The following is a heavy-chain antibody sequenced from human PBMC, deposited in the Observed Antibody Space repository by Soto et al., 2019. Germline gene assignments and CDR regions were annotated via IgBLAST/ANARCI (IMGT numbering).Heavy chain of an antibody. V-gene: IGHV4-59*08. D-gene: IGHD3-10*01. CDR1: GGSISSYY. J-gene: IGHJ5*02. CDR2: IYYSGST. CDR3: ARHSWDYGIGSRLDP. Sequence: SETLSLTCTVSGGSISSYYWSWIRQPPGKGLEWIGYIYYSGSTNYNPSLKSRVTISVDTSKNQFSLKLSSVTAADTAVYYCARHSWDYGIGSRLDPWGQGTLVTVSS.